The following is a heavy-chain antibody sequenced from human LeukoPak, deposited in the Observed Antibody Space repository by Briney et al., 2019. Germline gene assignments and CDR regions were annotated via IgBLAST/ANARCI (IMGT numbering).Heavy chain of an antibody. Sequence: GGSLRLSCAASGLTFSSHWMHWVRQAPGKGLVWVSRITNDGSSTTYADSVKGRFTISRDNAKNMLYLQVNSLRSEDTAVYYCARATGGYFDYWGQGTLVTVSS. CDR3: ARATGGYFDY. J-gene: IGHJ4*02. CDR1: GLTFSSHW. V-gene: IGHV3-74*01. CDR2: ITNDGSST. D-gene: IGHD2-15*01.